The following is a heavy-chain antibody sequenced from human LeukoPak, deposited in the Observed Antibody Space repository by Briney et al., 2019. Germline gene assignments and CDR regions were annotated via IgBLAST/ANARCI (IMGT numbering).Heavy chain of an antibody. D-gene: IGHD6-13*01. CDR3: ARGTGSSSWYDLRWLDP. J-gene: IGHJ5*02. CDR2: ISADSGNT. CDR1: GYTFTNFG. V-gene: IGHV1-18*01. Sequence: ASVKVSCKAAGYTFTNFGISWVRQAPGQGLEWMGWISADSGNTKYAQKLQGRITMTTDTPTSTAYMELKSLRSDDTAVYYCARGTGSSSWYDLRWLDPWGQGTLVTVSS.